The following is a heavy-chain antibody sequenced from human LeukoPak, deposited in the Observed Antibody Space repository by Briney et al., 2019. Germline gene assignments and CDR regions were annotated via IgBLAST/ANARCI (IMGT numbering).Heavy chain of an antibody. J-gene: IGHJ6*03. CDR3: AREGAPVRSYYYYYMDV. D-gene: IGHD1-14*01. CDR2: INPNSGGT. Sequence: GASVNVSCKASRYTFTRYYMHWVRQAPGQGLEWMGWINPNSGGTNYAQKFQGRVTMTRDTSISTTYMELSRLRSDDTAVYYCAREGAPVRSYYYYYMDVWGKGTTVTVSS. CDR1: RYTFTRYY. V-gene: IGHV1-2*02.